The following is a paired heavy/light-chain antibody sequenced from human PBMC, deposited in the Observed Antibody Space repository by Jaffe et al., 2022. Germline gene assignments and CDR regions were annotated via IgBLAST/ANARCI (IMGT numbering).Light chain of an antibody. V-gene: IGLV1-47*01. CDR3: AAWDDSLSGLWV. J-gene: IGLJ3*02. Sequence: QSVLTQPPSASGTPGQRVTISCSGSSSNIGSNYVYWYQQLPGTAPKLLIYRNNQRPSGVPDRFSGSKSGTSASLAISGLRSEDEADYYCAAWDDSLSGLWVFGGGTKLTVL. CDR2: RNN. CDR1: SSNIGSNY.
Heavy chain of an antibody. CDR2: IYYSGST. V-gene: IGHV4-39*01. Sequence: QLQLQESGPGLVKPSETLSLTCTVSGGSISSSSYYWGWIRQPPGKGLEWIGSIYYSGSTYYNPSLKSRVTISVDTSKNQFSLKLSSVTAADTAVYYCARLSRMYAYYYGSGSYQYYFDYWGQGTLVTVSS. CDR1: GGSISSSSYY. J-gene: IGHJ4*02. D-gene: IGHD3-10*01. CDR3: ARLSRMYAYYYGSGSYQYYFDY.